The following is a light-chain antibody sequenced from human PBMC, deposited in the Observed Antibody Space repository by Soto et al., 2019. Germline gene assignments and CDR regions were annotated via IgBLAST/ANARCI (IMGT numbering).Light chain of an antibody. CDR1: SSDVGGYNY. J-gene: IGLJ1*01. V-gene: IGLV2-14*01. CDR3: SSYTSSSTLV. Sequence: QSALTQPASVSGSPGQSITISCTGTSSDVGGYNYVSWYQQHQGKAPKLMIYEVSNRPSGVSNHFSGSKSANTASLTISGLQAEDEADYYCSSYTSSSTLVFGTGTKLTVL. CDR2: EVS.